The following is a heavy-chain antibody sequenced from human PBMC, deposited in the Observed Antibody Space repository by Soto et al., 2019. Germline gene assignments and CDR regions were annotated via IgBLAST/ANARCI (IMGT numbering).Heavy chain of an antibody. CDR1: GGSVSSGSYY. D-gene: IGHD3-3*01. CDR3: GRDQPPPRLRFLDEEKGGDYYGMDV. Sequence: SETLSLTCTVSGGSVSSGSYYWSWIRQPPGKGLEWIGYIYYSGSTNYNPSLKSRVTISVDTSKNQFSLKLSSVTAADTAVYYCGRDQPPPRLRFLDEEKGGDYYGMDVWGQGTTVTVSS. J-gene: IGHJ6*02. V-gene: IGHV4-61*01. CDR2: IYYSGST.